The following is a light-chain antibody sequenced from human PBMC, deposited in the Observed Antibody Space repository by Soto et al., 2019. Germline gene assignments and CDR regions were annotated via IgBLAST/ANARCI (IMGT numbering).Light chain of an antibody. CDR3: QSYDTSLSGSYV. V-gene: IGLV1-40*01. CDR2: GNS. Sequence: VLTQPPSVSGAPGQSVTISCTGSSSNIGAGYDVHWYRQLPGTAPKLLIYGNSNRPSGVPDRFSGSNSGTSASLAINGLQAGDEADYYCQSYDTSLSGSYVFGTGTKVTVL. CDR1: SSNIGAGYD. J-gene: IGLJ1*01.